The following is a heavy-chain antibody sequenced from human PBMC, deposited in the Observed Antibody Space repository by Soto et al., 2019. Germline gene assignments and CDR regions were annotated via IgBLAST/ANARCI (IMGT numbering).Heavy chain of an antibody. D-gene: IGHD3-16*01. CDR3: PPGHGLGFQS. CDR2: IQTKTGGGTA. J-gene: IGHJ3*01. V-gene: IGHV3-15*01. Sequence: EVQLVASGGVLVKPGESLRLSCAGSGLSFSDVKMTWVRQLPGKGLEWVGRIQTKTGGGTADYPAAVRGRFTISRDDSKHQPRPEFNSLKAEGQAVQYSPPGHGLGFQSWGQGTTVTLPS. CDR1: GLSFSDVK.